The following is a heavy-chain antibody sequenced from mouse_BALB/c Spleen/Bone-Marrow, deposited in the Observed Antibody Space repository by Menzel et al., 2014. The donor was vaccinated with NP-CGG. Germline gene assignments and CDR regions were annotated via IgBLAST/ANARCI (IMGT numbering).Heavy chain of an antibody. J-gene: IGHJ1*01. CDR3: AREYYGNYAWYFDV. CDR1: GFNIKDAY. CDR2: IDPANGNT. D-gene: IGHD2-1*01. Sequence: VQLKESGAELVKPGASVKLSCTASGFNIKDAYMNWVKQRPEQGLEWIGRIDPANGNTKYDPKFQGKATITADTSSNTAYLQLSSLTFEDTAVHYCAREYYGNYAWYFDVWGAGTTVTISS. V-gene: IGHV14-3*02.